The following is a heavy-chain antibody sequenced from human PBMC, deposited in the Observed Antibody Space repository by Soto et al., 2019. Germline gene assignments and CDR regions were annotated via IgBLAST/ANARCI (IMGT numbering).Heavy chain of an antibody. D-gene: IGHD6-13*01. CDR1: GYTFGDYA. CDR2: IRSKAYGGTT. CDR3: TRDHSRSGGRFDP. V-gene: IGHV3-49*05. Sequence: EVQLVESGGGLVKPGRALRLSCTASGYTFGDYAMSWFRQAPGKGLEWVGFIRSKAYGGTTEYAASVKGRFTISRDDSKSIAYLRMNSLKTEDTAVYYCTRDHSRSGGRFDPWGQGTLVTVSS. J-gene: IGHJ5*02.